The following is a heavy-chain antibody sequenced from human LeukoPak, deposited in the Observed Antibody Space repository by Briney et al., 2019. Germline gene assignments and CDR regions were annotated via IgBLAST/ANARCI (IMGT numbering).Heavy chain of an antibody. V-gene: IGHV3-15*01. CDR2: IKSKTDGGTT. Sequence: GGSLRLSCAASGFTFSNAWMSWVRQAPGKGLEWVGRIKSKTDGGTTDYAAPVKGRFTISRDDSKNTLYLQMNSLKTEDTAVYYCTAARAVVAAFDYWGQGTLVTISS. D-gene: IGHD2-15*01. CDR1: GFTFSNAW. J-gene: IGHJ4*02. CDR3: TAARAVVAAFDY.